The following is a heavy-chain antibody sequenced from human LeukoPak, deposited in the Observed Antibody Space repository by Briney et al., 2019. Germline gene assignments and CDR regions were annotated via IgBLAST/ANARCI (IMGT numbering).Heavy chain of an antibody. J-gene: IGHJ4*02. Sequence: PGGSLRLACAASGFTFSNYAMSWVRQAPGEGLEWVSAISGSGGSTYYSDSVKGRFTISRDNSKNTLFLQMNSLRAEDTAVYYCAKAPRTVYSSGLIDSWGQGTLVTVSS. D-gene: IGHD6-19*01. CDR1: GFTFSNYA. CDR2: ISGSGGST. V-gene: IGHV3-23*01. CDR3: AKAPRTVYSSGLIDS.